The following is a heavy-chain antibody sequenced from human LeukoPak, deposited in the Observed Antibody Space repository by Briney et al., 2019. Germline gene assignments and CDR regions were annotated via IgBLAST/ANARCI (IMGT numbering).Heavy chain of an antibody. Sequence: GASVKVSFKASGDTFSKYAVTWVRQAPGQGLEWMGNIVPVFGSPIYAQTFQGRVKITTDESRTTAYMELSSLRSEHTALYCCASRYTTSRHFDWDVDYWGQGTLLTVSS. D-gene: IGHD3-9*01. CDR2: IVPVFGSP. CDR3: ASRYTTSRHFDWDVDY. J-gene: IGHJ4*02. V-gene: IGHV1-69*05. CDR1: GDTFSKYA.